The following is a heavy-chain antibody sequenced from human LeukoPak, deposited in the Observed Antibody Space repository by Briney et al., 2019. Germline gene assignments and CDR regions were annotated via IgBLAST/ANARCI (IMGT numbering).Heavy chain of an antibody. CDR2: VNPSGST. J-gene: IGHJ4*02. CDR1: GGSFSGFY. Sequence: SETLSLTCTVYGGSFSGFYWSWIRQPPGKGLEWIGEVNPSGSTDYNPSLKSRVTISVDTSKNQFSLKLSSVTAADTAVYYCARGLRSTYSYYFDYWGQGTLVTVSS. V-gene: IGHV4-34*01. CDR3: ARGLRSTYSYYFDY. D-gene: IGHD6-13*01.